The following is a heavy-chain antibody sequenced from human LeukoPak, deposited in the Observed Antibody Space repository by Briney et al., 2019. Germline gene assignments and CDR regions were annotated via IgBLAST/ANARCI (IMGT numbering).Heavy chain of an antibody. CDR1: GYTFTSYY. J-gene: IGHJ4*02. CDR2: INPSGGST. Sequence: ASVKVSCKASGYTFTSYYMHWVRQAPGQGLEWMGIINPSGGSTSYAQKFQGRVTMTRDTSTSTVYTELSSLRSEDTAVYYCARDNWFGELLYWGQGTLVTVSS. CDR3: ARDNWFGELLY. D-gene: IGHD3-10*01. V-gene: IGHV1-46*01.